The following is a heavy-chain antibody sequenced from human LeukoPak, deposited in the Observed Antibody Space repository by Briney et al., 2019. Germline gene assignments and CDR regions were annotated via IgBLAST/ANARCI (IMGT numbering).Heavy chain of an antibody. CDR3: ARGASGYSFA. CDR2: IYYSGST. CDR1: GDSISSYY. V-gene: IGHV4-59*01. D-gene: IGHD5-18*01. Sequence: PSETLSLTCTVSGDSISSYYWSWIRQPPGKGLEWIGYIYYSGSTNYNPSLKSRVTISIDTSKNQFSLNLSSVTAADTAVYYCARGASGYSFAWGQGTLVTVSS. J-gene: IGHJ5*02.